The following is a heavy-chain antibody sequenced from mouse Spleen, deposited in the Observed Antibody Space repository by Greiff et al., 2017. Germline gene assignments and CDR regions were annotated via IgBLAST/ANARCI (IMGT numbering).Heavy chain of an antibody. V-gene: IGHV1-52*01. CDR1: GYSFTSYW. D-gene: IGHD4-1*02. CDR2: IDPSDSET. Sequence: VQRVESGTVLARPGASVKMSCKASGYSFTSYWMHWVKQRPGQGLEWIGMIDPSDSETHYNQMFKDKATLTVDKSSSTAYMQLSSLTSEDSAVYYCAPQLGQRFAYWGQGTLVTVSA. CDR3: APQLGQRFAY. J-gene: IGHJ3*01.